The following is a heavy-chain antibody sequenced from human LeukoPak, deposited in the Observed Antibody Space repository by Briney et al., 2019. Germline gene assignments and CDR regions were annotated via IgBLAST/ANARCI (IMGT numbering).Heavy chain of an antibody. CDR3: ARVDRFWSGPQSSYGMDV. CDR2: INPNSGGT. V-gene: IGHV1-2*02. J-gene: IGHJ6*02. CDR1: GYTFTSYG. Sequence: GASVKVSCKASGYTFTSYGISWVRQAPGQGLEWMGWINPNSGGTNYAQKFQGRVTMTGDTSISTACMELSSLKSDDTAVYYCARVDRFWSGPQSSYGMDVWGQGTTVTVSS. D-gene: IGHD3-3*01.